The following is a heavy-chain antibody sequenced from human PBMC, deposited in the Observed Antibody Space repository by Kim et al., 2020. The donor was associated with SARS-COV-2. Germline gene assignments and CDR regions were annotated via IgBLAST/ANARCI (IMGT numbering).Heavy chain of an antibody. D-gene: IGHD3-22*01. CDR3: VKFGRGNFHVVTDEGLDY. J-gene: IGHJ4*02. CDR2: ISSNGGST. Sequence: GGSLRLSCSASGFTFSSYAMHWVRQAPGKGLEYVSAISSNGGSTYYADSVKGRFTISRDNSKNTLYLQMSSLRAEDTAVYYCVKFGRGNFHVVTDEGLDYWGQGTLVTVSS. V-gene: IGHV3-64D*09. CDR1: GFTFSSYA.